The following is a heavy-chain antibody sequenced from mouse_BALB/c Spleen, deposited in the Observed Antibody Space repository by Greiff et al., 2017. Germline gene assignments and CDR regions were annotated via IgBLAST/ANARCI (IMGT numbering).Heavy chain of an antibody. V-gene: IGHV5-4*02. CDR2: ISDGGSYT. D-gene: IGHD2-10*01. CDR3: ARGQAYYGSYDAMDY. J-gene: IGHJ4*01. CDR1: GFTFSDYY. Sequence: EVQLVESGGGLVKPGGSLKLSCAASGFTFSDYYMYWVRQTPEKRLEWVATISDGGSYTYYPDSVKGRFTISRDNAKNNLYLQMSSLKSEDTAMYYCARGQAYYGSYDAMDYWGQGTSVTVSS.